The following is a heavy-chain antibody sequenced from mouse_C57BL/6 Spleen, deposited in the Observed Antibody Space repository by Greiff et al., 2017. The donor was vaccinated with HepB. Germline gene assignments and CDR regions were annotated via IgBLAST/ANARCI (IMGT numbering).Heavy chain of an antibody. CDR1: GYTFTSYW. CDR3: ARSGSDYGSRSYAMDY. J-gene: IGHJ4*01. D-gene: IGHD1-1*01. CDR2: INPSNGGT. Sequence: VQLQQPGTELVKPGASVKLSCKASGYTFTSYWMHWVKQRPGQGLEWIGNINPSNGGTNYNEKFKSKATLTVDKSSSTAYMQLSSLTSEDSAVYYCARSGSDYGSRSYAMDYWGQGTSVTVSS. V-gene: IGHV1-53*01.